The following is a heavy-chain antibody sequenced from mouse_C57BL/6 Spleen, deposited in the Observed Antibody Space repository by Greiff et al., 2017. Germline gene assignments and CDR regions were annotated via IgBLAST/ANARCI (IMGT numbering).Heavy chain of an antibody. D-gene: IGHD2-2*01. CDR1: GFNIKDYY. Sequence: VQLQQSGAELVKPGASVKLSCAASGFNIKDYYLHWVKQRTEQGLEWIGRLDPEDGETKYAPKFQGKATITADTSSHAAYLQLSSLTSEDTAVYYCALIYCGYDDGGFAYWGQGTLVTVSA. V-gene: IGHV14-2*01. CDR2: LDPEDGET. CDR3: ALIYCGYDDGGFAY. J-gene: IGHJ3*01.